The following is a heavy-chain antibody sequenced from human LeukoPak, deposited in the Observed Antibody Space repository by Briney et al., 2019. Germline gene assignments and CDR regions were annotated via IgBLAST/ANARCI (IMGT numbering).Heavy chain of an antibody. CDR1: GGSISSCY. CDR3: ARDRCSGGSCFNWFDP. V-gene: IGHV4-59*01. CDR2: INYSGST. D-gene: IGHD2-15*01. Sequence: SETLSLTCTVSGGSISSCYWSWIRQPPGKGLEWIGYINYSGSTNYNPSLKSRVTISVDTYKNQFSLKLSSVTAADPAEYYCARDRCSGGSCFNWFDPWGQGTLVTVSS. J-gene: IGHJ5*02.